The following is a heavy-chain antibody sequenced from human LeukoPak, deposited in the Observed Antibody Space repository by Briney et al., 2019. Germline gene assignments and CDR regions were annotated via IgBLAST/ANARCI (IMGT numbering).Heavy chain of an antibody. CDR3: ARDGQTHYDFWSGPAYYYMDV. CDR1: GFSFSSYS. Sequence: GGSLRLSCAASGFSFSSYSMNWVRQAPGKGLEWVSSISSSSSYIYYADSVKGRFTISRDNAKNSLYLQMNSLRAEDTAVYYCARDGQTHYDFWSGPAYYYMDVWGKGTTVTVSS. V-gene: IGHV3-21*01. D-gene: IGHD3-3*01. CDR2: ISSSSSYI. J-gene: IGHJ6*03.